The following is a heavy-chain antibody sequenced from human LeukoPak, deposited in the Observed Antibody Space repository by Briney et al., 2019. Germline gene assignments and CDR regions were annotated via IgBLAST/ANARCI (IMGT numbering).Heavy chain of an antibody. V-gene: IGHV3-30-3*02. J-gene: IGHJ4*02. CDR2: ISYGGSNK. D-gene: IGHD3-22*01. Sequence: TGGSLRLSCAASGFTFSSYAMHWVRQAPAKGLEGVAVISYGGSNKYYADSVKGRFTISRDNSENTLYLQLNSLRVEDTAVYSCAKRLYDSSGYDYWGQGTLVTVSS. CDR1: GFTFSSYA. CDR3: AKRLYDSSGYDY.